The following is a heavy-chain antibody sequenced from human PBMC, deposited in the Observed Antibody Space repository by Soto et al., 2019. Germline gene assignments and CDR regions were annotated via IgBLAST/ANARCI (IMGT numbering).Heavy chain of an antibody. CDR1: GGTFSSYT. V-gene: IGHV1-69*08. CDR2: IIPILGIA. Sequence: QVQLVQSGAEVKKPGSSVKVSCKASGGTFSSYTISWVRQAPGQGLEWMGRIIPILGIASYAQKFQGRVTITADKATSSTNMELSRMRSEDPAVYYCAGDWGGETKATNWFDTGGQGTLVTVSS. J-gene: IGHJ5*02. CDR3: AGDWGGETKATNWFDT. D-gene: IGHD2-21*01.